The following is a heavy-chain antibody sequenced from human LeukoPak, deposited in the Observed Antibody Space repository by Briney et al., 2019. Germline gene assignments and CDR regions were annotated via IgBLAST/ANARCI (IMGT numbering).Heavy chain of an antibody. CDR1: GGSFSGYY. D-gene: IGHD5-24*01. Sequence: SETLSLTCAVYGGSFSGYYWSWIRQPPGKGLEWIGEINHSGSTNYNPSLKSRVTISVDTSKNQFSLKLSSVTAADTAMYYCARGGDGYTPWGQGTLVTVPS. J-gene: IGHJ5*02. CDR2: INHSGST. V-gene: IGHV4-34*01. CDR3: ARGGDGYTP.